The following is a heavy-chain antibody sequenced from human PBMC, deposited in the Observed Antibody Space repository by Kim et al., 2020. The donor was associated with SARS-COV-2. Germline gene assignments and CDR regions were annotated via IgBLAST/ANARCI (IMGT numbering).Heavy chain of an antibody. J-gene: IGHJ5*02. CDR3: ARGVRSPAYSSSWNDWFDP. V-gene: IGHV3-33*05. D-gene: IGHD6-13*01. CDR1: GFTFSSYG. CDR2: ISYDGSNK. Sequence: GGSLRLSCAASGFTFSSYGMHWVRQAPGKGLEWVAVISYDGSNKYYADSVKGRFTISRDNSKNTLYLQMNSLRAEDTAVYYCARGVRSPAYSSSWNDWFDPWGQGTLVTVSS.